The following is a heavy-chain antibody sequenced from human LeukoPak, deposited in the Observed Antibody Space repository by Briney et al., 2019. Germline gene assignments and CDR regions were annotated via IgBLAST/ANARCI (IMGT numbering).Heavy chain of an antibody. CDR1: GFTFSDNY. Sequence: GGSLRLSCAASGFTFSDNYMSWIRQAPGKGLEWVSYISSSGNTTYNADSVKGRFSITRDNAKNSLYLQMNSLRAEDTAVYYCARARSSYGYGDAFDIWGQGTMVTVSS. CDR3: ARARSSYGYGDAFDI. J-gene: IGHJ3*02. V-gene: IGHV3-11*04. D-gene: IGHD5-18*01. CDR2: ISSSGNTT.